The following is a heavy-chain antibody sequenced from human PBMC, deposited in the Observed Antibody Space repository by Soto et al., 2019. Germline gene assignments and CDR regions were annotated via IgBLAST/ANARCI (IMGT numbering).Heavy chain of an antibody. CDR3: TRARAGDRIFGVVGRRGGMDV. CDR2: FYYDGRT. CDR1: GASFSDANYY. J-gene: IGHJ6*02. V-gene: IGHV4-39*02. D-gene: IGHD3-3*02. Sequence: PSETLSLTCIVSGASFSDANYYWVWIRQPPGEGLEWIGSFYYDGRTYYNASLKSRVTISVDTSKNHFSLMLISVTAADTAVYYCTRARAGDRIFGVVGRRGGMDVWGQGTTVTV.